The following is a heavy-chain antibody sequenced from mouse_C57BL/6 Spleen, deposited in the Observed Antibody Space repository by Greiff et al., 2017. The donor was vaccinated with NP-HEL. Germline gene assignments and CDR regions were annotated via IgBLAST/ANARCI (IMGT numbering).Heavy chain of an antibody. CDR1: GYTFTSYW. J-gene: IGHJ4*01. Sequence: QVQLKQPGAELVKPGASVKLSCKASGYTFTSYWMHWVKQRPGRGLEWIGRIDPNSGGTKYNEKFKSKATLTVDKPSSTAYMQLSSLTSEDSAVYYCARGERCIYYEYDEGMDYWGQGTSVTVSS. D-gene: IGHD2-4*01. CDR2: IDPNSGGT. CDR3: ARGERCIYYEYDEGMDY. V-gene: IGHV1-72*01.